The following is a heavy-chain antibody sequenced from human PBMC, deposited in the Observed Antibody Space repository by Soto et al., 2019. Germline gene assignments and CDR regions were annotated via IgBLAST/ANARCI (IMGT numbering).Heavy chain of an antibody. V-gene: IGHV3-48*03. D-gene: IGHD2-15*01. Sequence: GGSLRLSCAASGFTVSDSEMEWVRQTPGRGLEWISYISISGTTIYSDSVRGRFTISRDNAKNSLFLHMIGLRAEDSALYYCARGWSNGGTHFDYWGQGTLVTVSS. CDR1: GFTVSDSE. J-gene: IGHJ4*02. CDR3: ARGWSNGGTHFDY. CDR2: ISISGTT.